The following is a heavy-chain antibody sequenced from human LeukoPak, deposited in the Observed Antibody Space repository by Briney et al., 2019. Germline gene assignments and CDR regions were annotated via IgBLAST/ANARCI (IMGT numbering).Heavy chain of an antibody. Sequence: SETLFLTCTVSGGSISSYYWSWIRQPAGKGLEWIGRIYTSGSTNYNPSLKSRVTMSVDTSKNQFSLKLSSVTAADTAVYYCARGRKHQLPQHFDYWGQGTLVTVSS. V-gene: IGHV4-4*07. CDR1: GGSISSYY. J-gene: IGHJ4*02. CDR2: IYTSGST. CDR3: ARGRKHQLPQHFDY. D-gene: IGHD2-2*01.